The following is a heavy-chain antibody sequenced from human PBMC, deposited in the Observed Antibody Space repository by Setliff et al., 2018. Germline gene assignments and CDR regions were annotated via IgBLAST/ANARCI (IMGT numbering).Heavy chain of an antibody. V-gene: IGHV3-23*01. Sequence: GGSLSLSCATSGFTFNNYVMNWVRQAPGKGLEWVSAISRSGDKTYYADSVKGRFIISRDNSDILYLQMNSLRAEDTAVYYCAKIGRGGTFDQFFQDWGHGTLVTVSS. J-gene: IGHJ1*01. CDR1: GFTFNNYV. CDR2: ISRSGDKT. D-gene: IGHD1-26*01. CDR3: AKIGRGGTFDQFFQD.